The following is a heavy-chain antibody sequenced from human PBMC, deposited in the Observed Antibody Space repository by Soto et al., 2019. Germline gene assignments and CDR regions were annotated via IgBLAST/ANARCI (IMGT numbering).Heavy chain of an antibody. CDR1: GYTFTSYG. CDR3: ARDLVGLDIVLMVYARRNDAFDI. D-gene: IGHD2-8*01. J-gene: IGHJ3*02. V-gene: IGHV1-18*01. CDR2: ISAYNGNT. Sequence: QVQLVQSGAEVKKPGASVKVSCKASGYTFTSYGIIWVRQAPGQGLEWMGWISAYNGNTNYAQKLQGRVTMSTDTSTSTAYMELRSLRSDDTAVYYCARDLVGLDIVLMVYARRNDAFDIWGQGTMVTVSS.